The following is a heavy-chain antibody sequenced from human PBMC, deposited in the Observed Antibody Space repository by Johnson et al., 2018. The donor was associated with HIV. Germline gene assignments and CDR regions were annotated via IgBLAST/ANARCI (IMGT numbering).Heavy chain of an antibody. CDR3: ARDFSSSSNAFDI. CDR1: GFTFSDYY. J-gene: IGHJ3*02. Sequence: VQLVESGGGLVTPGGSLRLSCAASGFTFSDYYMSWIRQAPGKGLAWVSYISSSGSTIYYADSVKGRFTISRDNAKNSLYLQMSSLRAEDTAVYYCARDFSSSSNAFDIWGQGTMVTVSS. V-gene: IGHV3-11*01. CDR2: ISSSGSTI. D-gene: IGHD6-6*01.